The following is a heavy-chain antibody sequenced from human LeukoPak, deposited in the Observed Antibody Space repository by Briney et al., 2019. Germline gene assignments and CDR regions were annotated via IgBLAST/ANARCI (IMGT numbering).Heavy chain of an antibody. D-gene: IGHD2-2*01. J-gene: IGHJ3*02. V-gene: IGHV3-30*18. CDR1: GFTFSSYG. CDR3: AKDRGSSAQGAFDI. Sequence: GGSLRLSCAASGFTFSSYGMHWVRQAPGKGLEWVAVISYDGSNKYNADSVKGRFTISRDNSKNTLYLQMNSLRAEDTAVYYCAKDRGSSAQGAFDIWGQGTMVTVSS. CDR2: ISYDGSNK.